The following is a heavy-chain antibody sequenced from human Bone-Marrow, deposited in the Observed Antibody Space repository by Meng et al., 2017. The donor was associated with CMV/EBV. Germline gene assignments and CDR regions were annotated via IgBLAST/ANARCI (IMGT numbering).Heavy chain of an antibody. D-gene: IGHD1-26*01. CDR1: GYTFTINY. Sequence: ASVKVSCKASGYTFTINYLHWVRQAPGQGLEWMGIIDPNDGSTEYAQKFKGRVTMTRDTSTATVYMEVISLRSEDTAMDYCARDQRKIYGGGYPRGDFLDFWGQGTLVTVSS. CDR3: ARDQRKIYGGGYPRGDFLDF. J-gene: IGHJ4*02. CDR2: IDPNDGST. V-gene: IGHV1-46*01.